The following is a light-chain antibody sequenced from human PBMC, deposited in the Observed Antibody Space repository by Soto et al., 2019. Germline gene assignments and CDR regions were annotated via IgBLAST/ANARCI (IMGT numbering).Light chain of an antibody. V-gene: IGLV1-44*01. CDR2: RNN. J-gene: IGLJ2*01. Sequence: QSVLTQPPSASVTPGQRVTISCSGISSNIGSNTVNWYQQLPGTAPKLLIYRNNQRPSGVPDRFSGAKSGTSASLAISGRQSEDEADYYCAAWDDSLNGVVFGGGTKLTVL. CDR3: AAWDDSLNGVV. CDR1: SSNIGSNT.